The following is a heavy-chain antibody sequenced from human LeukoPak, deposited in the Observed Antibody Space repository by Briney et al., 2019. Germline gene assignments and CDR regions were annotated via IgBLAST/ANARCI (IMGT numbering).Heavy chain of an antibody. D-gene: IGHD3-10*01. CDR1: GGSFSGYY. V-gene: IGHV4-34*01. J-gene: IGHJ4*02. Sequence: PSETLSLTCAVYGGSFSGYYWSRIRQPPGKGLEWIGEINHSGSTNYNPSLKSRVTISVDTPKNQFSLKLSSVTAADTAVYYCARGITMVRGVIKYFDYWGQGTLVTVSS. CDR2: INHSGST. CDR3: ARGITMVRGVIKYFDY.